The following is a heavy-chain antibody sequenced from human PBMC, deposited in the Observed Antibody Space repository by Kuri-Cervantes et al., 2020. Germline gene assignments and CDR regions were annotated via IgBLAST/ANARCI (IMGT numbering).Heavy chain of an antibody. D-gene: IGHD3-10*01. J-gene: IGHJ6*02. CDR3: AKDGPLWFGEQGYYYYGMDV. V-gene: IGHV3-30-3*01. CDR2: ISYDGSNK. Sequence: GGSLRLSCAASGFTFSSYAMHWVRQAPGKGLEWVAVISYDGSNKYYADSVKGRFTISRDNSKNTLYLQMNSLRAEDTAVYYCAKDGPLWFGEQGYYYYGMDVWGQGTMVTVSS. CDR1: GFTFSSYA.